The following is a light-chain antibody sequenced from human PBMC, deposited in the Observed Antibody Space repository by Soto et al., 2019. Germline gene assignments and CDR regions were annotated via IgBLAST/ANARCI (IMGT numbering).Light chain of an antibody. CDR1: SSNIGAGYD. Sequence: QSVLTQPPSVSGAPGQRVTISCTGSSSNIGAGYDVHWYQQIPGKAPKLLIYGNRNRPSGVPDRFSGSESGTSASLAITGLQAEDEADYYCQSYDSSLSAFYVFGTGTKLTVL. CDR2: GNR. CDR3: QSYDSSLSAFYV. V-gene: IGLV1-40*01. J-gene: IGLJ1*01.